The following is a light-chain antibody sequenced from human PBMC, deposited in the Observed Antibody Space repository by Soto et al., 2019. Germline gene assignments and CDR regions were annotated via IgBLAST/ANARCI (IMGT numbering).Light chain of an antibody. CDR1: QSVRSN. J-gene: IGKJ2*01. CDR2: DAS. V-gene: IGKV3-15*01. Sequence: EVVMTQSPATRSVSPGERATLSCRASQSVRSNLVWYQQKPGQPPRLLIYDASTRATGIPARFSGSGSGTDSTLTISSLQSEDFALYFCQQCNNWPYTFGLGTKLEIK. CDR3: QQCNNWPYT.